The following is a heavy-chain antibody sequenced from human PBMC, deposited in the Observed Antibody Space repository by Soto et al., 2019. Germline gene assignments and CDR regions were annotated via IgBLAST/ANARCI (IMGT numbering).Heavy chain of an antibody. CDR1: GFTFSNFF. V-gene: IGHV3-74*01. CDR2: INSDGSTT. CDR3: ARENYYYGMDV. Sequence: GGSLSLSCAPSGFTFSNFFMHWVRQAPGKGLVWVSRINSDGSTTSYADSVKGRFTISRDNAKNTLYLQMNSLRAEDTAVYYCARENYYYGMDVWGQGT. J-gene: IGHJ6*02.